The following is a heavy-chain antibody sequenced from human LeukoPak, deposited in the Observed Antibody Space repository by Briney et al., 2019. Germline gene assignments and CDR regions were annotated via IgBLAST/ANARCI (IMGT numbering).Heavy chain of an antibody. D-gene: IGHD3-22*01. CDR2: ISGSGGST. V-gene: IGHV3-23*01. CDR1: GFTFSSYG. Sequence: GGSLRLSCAASGFTFSSYGMSWVRQAPGKGLEWVSAISGSGGSTYYADSVKGRFTISRDNAKNSLYLQLNSLRAEDTAVYYCARDFPYYYDTSGYHFDYWGQGTLVTVSS. J-gene: IGHJ4*02. CDR3: ARDFPYYYDTSGYHFDY.